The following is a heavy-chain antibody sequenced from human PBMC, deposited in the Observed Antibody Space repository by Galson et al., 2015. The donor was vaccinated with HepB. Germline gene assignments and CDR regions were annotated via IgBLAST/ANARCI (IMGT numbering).Heavy chain of an antibody. V-gene: IGHV4-34*01. Sequence: ETLSLTCAVYGGAFIDYYWTWIRQPPGKGLEWIGEIDQSGSTNYSPSLKSRVTISVDTVKKQFTLKLSSVTAADTAIYYCARAAPPYYYYGMDVWGQGTTVTVSS. D-gene: IGHD2-21*01. J-gene: IGHJ6*02. CDR1: GGAFIDYY. CDR2: IDQSGST. CDR3: ARAAPPYYYYGMDV.